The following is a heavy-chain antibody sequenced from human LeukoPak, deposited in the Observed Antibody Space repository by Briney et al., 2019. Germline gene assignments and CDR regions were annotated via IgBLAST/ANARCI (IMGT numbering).Heavy chain of an antibody. CDR2: IYHSGST. V-gene: IGHV4-4*02. CDR3: ARVDYYGSGSYLPTPLFDY. D-gene: IGHD3-10*01. CDR1: GGSISSSNW. Sequence: SETLSLTCAVSGGSISSSNWWSWVRQPPGKGLEWIGEIYHSGSTNYNPSLKSRVTISVDKSKNQFSLKLSSVTAADTAVYYCARVDYYGSGSYLPTPLFDYWGQGTLVTVSS. J-gene: IGHJ4*02.